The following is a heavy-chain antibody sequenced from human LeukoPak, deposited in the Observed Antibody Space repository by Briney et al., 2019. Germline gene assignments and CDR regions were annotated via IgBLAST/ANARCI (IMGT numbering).Heavy chain of an antibody. CDR3: ARGSNRCNLDP. CDR1: GGSFSGYY. V-gene: IGHV4-34*01. J-gene: IGHJ5*02. D-gene: IGHD2-2*01. Sequence: PSETLPLTCAVHGGSFSGYYWSWIRQPPGKGLEWIGEINHSGSTNYNPFLKSRVTISVDTSQNQFSLKLRSVTAADTAVYYCARGSNRCNLDPWGQGTLVTVSS. CDR2: INHSGST.